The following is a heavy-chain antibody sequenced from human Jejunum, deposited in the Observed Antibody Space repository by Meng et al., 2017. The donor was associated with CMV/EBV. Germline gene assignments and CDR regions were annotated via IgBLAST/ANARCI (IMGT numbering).Heavy chain of an antibody. Sequence: EVQLVESGGGLVQPGGSLRLSCAASGFSVSNHYITSVRQAPGKGLEWVGRIYSKSDGETTHYAAPVEGNFTISRDDSQNMVYIQMNSLKNEYTDIYYCAIYYMSPMANGAIHFWGQGTLVTVSS. CDR1: GFSVSNHY. D-gene: IGHD2-8*01. J-gene: IGHJ4*02. CDR3: AIYYMSPMANGAIHF. V-gene: IGHV3-15*05. CDR2: IYSKSDGETT.